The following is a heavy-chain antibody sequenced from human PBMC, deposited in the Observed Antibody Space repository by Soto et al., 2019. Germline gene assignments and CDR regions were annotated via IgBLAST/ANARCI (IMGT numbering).Heavy chain of an antibody. D-gene: IGHD2-2*01. CDR1: GFTFSSYA. V-gene: IGHV3-23*01. CDR2: ISGSGGST. CDR3: AKDRRYCSSTSCKGDAFDI. Sequence: PGGSLRLSCAASGFTFSSYAMSWVRQAPGKGLEWVSAISGSGGSTYYADSVKGRFTISRDNSKNTLYLQMNSLRAEDTAVYYCAKDRRYCSSTSCKGDAFDIWGQGTIVTVSS. J-gene: IGHJ3*02.